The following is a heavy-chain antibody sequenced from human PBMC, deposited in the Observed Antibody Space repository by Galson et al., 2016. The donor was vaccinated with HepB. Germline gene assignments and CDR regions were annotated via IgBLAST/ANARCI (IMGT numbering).Heavy chain of an antibody. V-gene: IGHV3-11*01. CDR3: AGGRGKSGFDL. J-gene: IGHJ5*02. D-gene: IGHD3-16*01. Sequence: SLRLSCAASGFTFSDYFLTWIRQAPGKGLEWISFIDPTGTSIYYADSVKGRFIISRDNAKNSLHLHMSGLRGEDTAIYYCAGGRGKSGFDLWGLGTQVTVSS. CDR1: GFTFSDYF. CDR2: IDPTGTSI.